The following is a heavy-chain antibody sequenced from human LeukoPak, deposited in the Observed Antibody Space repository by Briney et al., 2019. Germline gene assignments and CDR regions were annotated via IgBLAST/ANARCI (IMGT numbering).Heavy chain of an antibody. V-gene: IGHV1-69*04. CDR1: GGTFSSYA. CDR3: ARGETLSQWELTT. CDR2: IIPILGIA. J-gene: IGHJ4*02. Sequence: SVKVSCKASGGTFSSYAISWVRQAPGQGLEWMGRIIPILGIANYAQKLQGRVTMTTDTSTSTAYMELRSLRSDDTAVYYCARGETLSQWELTTWGQGTLVTVSS. D-gene: IGHD1-26*01.